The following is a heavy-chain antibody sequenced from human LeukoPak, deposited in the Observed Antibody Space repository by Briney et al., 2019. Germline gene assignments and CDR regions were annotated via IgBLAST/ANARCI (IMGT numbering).Heavy chain of an antibody. Sequence: PSETLSLTCVVYGGSFSGYYWSWIRQPPGKGLEWIGEINHSGSTNYNPSLKSRVTISVDTSKNQFSLKLSSVTAADTAVYYCARGAGLRLHSFDYWGQGTLVTVSS. CDR1: GGSFSGYY. CDR3: ARGAGLRLHSFDY. J-gene: IGHJ4*02. V-gene: IGHV4-34*01. CDR2: INHSGST. D-gene: IGHD5-12*01.